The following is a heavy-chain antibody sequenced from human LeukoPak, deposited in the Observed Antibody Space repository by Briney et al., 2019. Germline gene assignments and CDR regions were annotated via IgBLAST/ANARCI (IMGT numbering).Heavy chain of an antibody. CDR1: GFTFSSYS. Sequence: PGGSLRLSCAASGFTFSSYSMNWVRQAPGKGLEWVSYISSSGSTIYYADSVKGRFTISRDNAKNSLYLQMNSLRAEDTAVYYCARSPYSGYDYWGQGTLVTVSS. CDR3: ARSPYSGYDY. D-gene: IGHD5-12*01. CDR2: ISSSGSTI. V-gene: IGHV3-48*04. J-gene: IGHJ4*02.